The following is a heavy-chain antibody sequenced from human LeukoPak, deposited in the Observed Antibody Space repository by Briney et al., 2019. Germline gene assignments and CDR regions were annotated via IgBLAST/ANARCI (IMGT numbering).Heavy chain of an antibody. V-gene: IGHV1-3*01. D-gene: IGHD6-19*01. J-gene: IGHJ6*02. CDR1: GYTFTSYA. Sequence: GASVKVSCKASGYTFTSYAMHWVRQAPGQRLEWMGWINAGNGNTKYSQKFQGRVTITRDTSASTAYMELSSLRSEDTAVYYCARDPFIAVAGAYYYGMDVWGQGTTVTVSS. CDR3: ARDPFIAVAGAYYYGMDV. CDR2: INAGNGNT.